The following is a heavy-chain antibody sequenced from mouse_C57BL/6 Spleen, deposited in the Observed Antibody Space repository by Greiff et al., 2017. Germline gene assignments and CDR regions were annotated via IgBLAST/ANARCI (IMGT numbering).Heavy chain of an antibody. Sequence: VKLQESGPELVKPGASVKISCKASGYAFSSSWMNWVKQRPGKGLEWIGRIYPGDGDTNYNGKFKGKATLTADKSSSTAYMQLSSLTSEDSAVYFCARDYHGYFDYWGQGTTLTVSS. J-gene: IGHJ2*01. V-gene: IGHV1-82*01. CDR3: ARDYHGYFDY. D-gene: IGHD2-3*01. CDR1: GYAFSSSW. CDR2: IYPGDGDT.